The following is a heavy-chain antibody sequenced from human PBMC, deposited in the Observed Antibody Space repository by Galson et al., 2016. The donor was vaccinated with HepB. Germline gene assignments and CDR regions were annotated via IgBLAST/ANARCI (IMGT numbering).Heavy chain of an antibody. CDR3: ARLVTLVQGSRGAEFYYYYMDV. CDR2: IFHSGFI. CDR1: GGSFSDYY. D-gene: IGHD3-10*01. Sequence: ETLSLTCAVYGGSFSDYYWTWIRQPPGKGLEWIGEIFHSGFINYNPSLQNRLTISMDPSKNQFSLTLTSVTAADTAMYYCARLVTLVQGSRGAEFYYYYMDVWGKGTPVTVSS. J-gene: IGHJ6*03. V-gene: IGHV4-34*12.